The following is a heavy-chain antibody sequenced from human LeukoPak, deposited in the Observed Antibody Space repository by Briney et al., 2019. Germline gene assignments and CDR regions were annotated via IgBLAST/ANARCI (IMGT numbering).Heavy chain of an antibody. V-gene: IGHV3-23*01. CDR3: AKSDCSSTSCCTFDY. CDR2: ISGSSGST. CDR1: GFTFSSYA. Sequence: PGWSLRLSCAASGFTFSSYAMSWVRQAPGKGLEWVSGISGSSGSTYYADSVKGRFTISRDNSKNTLYLQMNSLRAEDTAIYYCAKSDCSSTSCCTFDYWGQGTLVTVSS. D-gene: IGHD2-2*01. J-gene: IGHJ4*02.